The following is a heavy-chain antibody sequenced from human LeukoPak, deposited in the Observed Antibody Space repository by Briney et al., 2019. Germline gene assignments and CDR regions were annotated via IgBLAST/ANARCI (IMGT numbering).Heavy chain of an antibody. CDR1: GFTFSSYA. D-gene: IGHD6-13*01. CDR2: VTGSAGGT. Sequence: GGSLRLSCAASGFTFSSYAMMWVRQAPGKGLEWVSTVTGSAGGTYYVDSVKGRFTISRDNSKNTLYLIMNSLRAEDTAVYYCAKGAAAGLVDWFDPWGQGTLVAVSS. J-gene: IGHJ5*02. V-gene: IGHV3-23*01. CDR3: AKGAAAGLVDWFDP.